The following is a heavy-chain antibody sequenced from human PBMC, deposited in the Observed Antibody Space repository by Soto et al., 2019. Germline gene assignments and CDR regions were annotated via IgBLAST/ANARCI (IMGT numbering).Heavy chain of an antibody. CDR3: ATQGRDGYNYDFDY. CDR2: ISSSSSYI. D-gene: IGHD5-12*01. Sequence: NPGGSLRLSCAASGFTFSSYSMNWVRQAPGKGLEWVSSISSSSSYIYYADSVKGRFTISRDNAKNSLYLQMNSLRAEDTAVYYCATQGRDGYNYDFDYWGQGTLVTVSS. CDR1: GFTFSSYS. J-gene: IGHJ4*02. V-gene: IGHV3-21*01.